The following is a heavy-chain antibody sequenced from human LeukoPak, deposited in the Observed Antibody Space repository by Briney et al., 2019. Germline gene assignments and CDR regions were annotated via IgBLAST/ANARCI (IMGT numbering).Heavy chain of an antibody. CDR1: GFTFNSYA. D-gene: IGHD2-2*01. V-gene: IGHV3-23*01. Sequence: GGSLRVSCAASGFTFNSYAMSWVRQARGKGLEWVSAISGSGGSTYYADSVKGRFTISRDNSKNTLYLQMNSLRAEDTAVYYCAKARIVVVPAAMHALDYWGQGTLVTVSS. J-gene: IGHJ4*02. CDR3: AKARIVVVPAAMHALDY. CDR2: ISGSGGST.